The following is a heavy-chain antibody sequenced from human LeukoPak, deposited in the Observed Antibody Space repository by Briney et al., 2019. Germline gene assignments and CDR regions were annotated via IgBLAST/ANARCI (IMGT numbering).Heavy chain of an antibody. J-gene: IGHJ6*02. V-gene: IGHV1-2*02. CDR3: ARDSVYSDRPTGVDV. CDR2: INPNSGGT. Sequence: GASVKVSCKASGYTFTGYYMHWVRQAPGQGLEWMGWINPNSGGTNYAQKFQGRVTMTRDTSISTAYMELSRLRSDDTAVYYCARDSVYSDRPTGVDVWGQGTTVTVSS. CDR1: GYTFTGYY. D-gene: IGHD4-17*01.